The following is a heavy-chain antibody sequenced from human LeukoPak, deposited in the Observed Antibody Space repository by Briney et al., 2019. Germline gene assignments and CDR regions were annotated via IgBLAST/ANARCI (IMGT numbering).Heavy chain of an antibody. J-gene: IGHJ6*02. D-gene: IGHD3-3*02. V-gene: IGHV1-2*02. CDR2: INPNSGGT. CDR1: GYTFTGYY. CDR3: ARDLSTIHYYGMDV. Sequence: ASVKVSCKASGYTFTGYYMHWVRQAPGQGLEWMGWINPNSGGTNYAQKFQGRVTMTRDTSISTAYMELSRLRSDDTAVYYCARDLSTIHYYGMDVWGQGTTVTVSS.